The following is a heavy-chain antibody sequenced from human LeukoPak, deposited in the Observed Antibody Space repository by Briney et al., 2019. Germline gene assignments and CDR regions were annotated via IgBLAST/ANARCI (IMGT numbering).Heavy chain of an antibody. J-gene: IGHJ5*02. CDR2: IYYSGST. CDR1: GGSISSYY. Sequence: SETLSLTCTVSGGSISSYYWGWIRQPPGKGLEWIGYIYYSGSTNYNPSLKSRVTISVDTSKNQFSLKLSSVTAADTAVYYCARDGRWGSGYYPVMNWFDPWGQGTLVTVSS. D-gene: IGHD3-22*01. V-gene: IGHV4-59*12. CDR3: ARDGRWGSGYYPVMNWFDP.